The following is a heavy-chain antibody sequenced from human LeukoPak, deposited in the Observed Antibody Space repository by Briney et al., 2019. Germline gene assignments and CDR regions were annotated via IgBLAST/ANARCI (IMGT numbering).Heavy chain of an antibody. CDR2: FNPNNGDT. Sequence: ASVKVSCKASGYNFTGYYMHWVRQSPGQGPAWMGWFNPNNGDTGYSQKFQGRVTMTRDTSISTAYLELSSLTLDDTAVYYCSRDERLVPFDYWGQGTLVAVSS. J-gene: IGHJ4*02. D-gene: IGHD6-19*01. CDR3: SRDERLVPFDY. V-gene: IGHV1-2*02. CDR1: GYNFTGYY.